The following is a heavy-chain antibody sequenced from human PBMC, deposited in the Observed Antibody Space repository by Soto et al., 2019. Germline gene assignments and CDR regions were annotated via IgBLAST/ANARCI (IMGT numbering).Heavy chain of an antibody. J-gene: IGHJ5*02. Sequence: ASVKVSCKASGYTFTGYYMHWVRQAPGQGLEWMGWINPNSGGTNYAQKFQGRVTMTRDTSISTAYMELSRLRSDDTAVYYCARDLGLLWSGELLQWFDPWGQGNLVTVSS. CDR1: GYTFTGYY. V-gene: IGHV1-2*02. CDR2: INPNSGGT. CDR3: ARDLGLLWSGELLQWFDP. D-gene: IGHD3-10*01.